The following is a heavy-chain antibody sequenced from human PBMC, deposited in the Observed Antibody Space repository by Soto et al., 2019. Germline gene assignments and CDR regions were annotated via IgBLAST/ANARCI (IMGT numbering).Heavy chain of an antibody. CDR1: GYFLTALS. D-gene: IGHD1-26*01. Sequence: ASVKVSCKASGYFLTALSIHWVRQAPGKGLEWMGGFDREDGETIYAQKFQGRVTMTEDTSTDSAYMELSSLTSEDTAIYYCAHGEGIVKSIVYFDSWGQGTLVTV. CDR3: AHGEGIVKSIVYFDS. CDR2: FDREDGET. V-gene: IGHV1-24*01. J-gene: IGHJ4*02.